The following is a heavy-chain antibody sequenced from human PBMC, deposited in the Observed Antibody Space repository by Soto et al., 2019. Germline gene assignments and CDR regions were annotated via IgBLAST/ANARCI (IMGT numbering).Heavy chain of an antibody. D-gene: IGHD2-2*01. CDR2: TYYRSKWYN. CDR1: GDSVSSNSAA. J-gene: IGHJ6*02. CDR3: ARERGYCGSTSCYYYYYYGMDV. Sequence: SQTLSLTCAISGDSVSSNSAAWNWIRQSPSRGLEWLGRTYYRSKWYNDYAVSVKSRITINPDTSKNQFSLQLNSVTPEDTAVYYCARERGYCGSTSCYYYYYYGMDVWGQGTTVTVSS. V-gene: IGHV6-1*01.